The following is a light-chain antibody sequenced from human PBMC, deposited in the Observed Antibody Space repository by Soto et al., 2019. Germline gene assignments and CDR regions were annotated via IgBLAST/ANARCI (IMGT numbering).Light chain of an antibody. Sequence: DIQMTQSPSSLSASVGDRVTITRQAVQDISKYLNWYQQKPGKAPKLLIYDASHLEVGVPLRFTGSGSGTEFTFTITSLQPEDIGTYYCQQYDSPQLTFGGGTKVEIK. J-gene: IGKJ4*01. CDR2: DAS. V-gene: IGKV1-33*01. CDR1: QDISKY. CDR3: QQYDSPQLT.